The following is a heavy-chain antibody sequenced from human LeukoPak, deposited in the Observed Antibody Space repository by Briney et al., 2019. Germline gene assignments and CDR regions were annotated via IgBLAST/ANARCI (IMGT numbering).Heavy chain of an antibody. J-gene: IGHJ4*02. V-gene: IGHV3-30*02. D-gene: IGHD5-18*01. CDR2: MRYDGSKK. CDR1: GFTFSSYG. CDR3: AKGTTAMVNYFDY. Sequence: GGSLRLSCAASGFTFSSYGMHWVRQAPGKGLEWVAFMRYDGSKKYYADSVKGRFTISRDNAKNSLYLQMNSLRAEDMALYYCAKGTTAMVNYFDYWGQGTLVTVSS.